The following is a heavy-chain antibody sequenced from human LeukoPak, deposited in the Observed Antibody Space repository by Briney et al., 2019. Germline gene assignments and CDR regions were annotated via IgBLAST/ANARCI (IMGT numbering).Heavy chain of an antibody. Sequence: AGGSLSPFCSASGSTVSSEWMHWARQAPGKGLVWVSRINSDGSRTSYADSVKGRFTISRDNAKNTLYLQMNSLRAEDTAVYYCARHIAAAGRGFDYWGHGT. V-gene: IGHV3-74*01. CDR2: INSDGSRT. CDR3: ARHIAAAGRGFDY. J-gene: IGHJ4*03. CDR1: GSTVSSEW. D-gene: IGHD6-13*01.